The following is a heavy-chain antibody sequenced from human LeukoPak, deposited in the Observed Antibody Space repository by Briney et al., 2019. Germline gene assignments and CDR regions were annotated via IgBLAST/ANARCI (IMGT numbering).Heavy chain of an antibody. CDR2: IKEDGSEI. Sequence: GGSLTLLCAASGFPLSGYWMVCVRPAPGKGLEWVANIKEDGSEIIYVQPVKGRFTIARDNAKNSLYLQMNSLRAEDRAVYYCARDNYYKMDGWGRGTTVTVSS. CDR3: ARDNYYKMDG. CDR1: GFPLSGYW. V-gene: IGHV3-7*01. J-gene: IGHJ6*03.